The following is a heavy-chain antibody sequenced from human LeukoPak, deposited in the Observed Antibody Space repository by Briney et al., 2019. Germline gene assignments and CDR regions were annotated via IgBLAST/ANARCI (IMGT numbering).Heavy chain of an antibody. CDR2: VYGGGNT. CDR1: GFTVGNNR. D-gene: IGHD3-10*01. CDR3: VRERFGAYVEN. V-gene: IGHV3-53*01. Sequence: QSGGSLRLSCAASGFTVGNNRMSWVRQAPGKGLEWVSTVYGGGNTAYADSVKGRFTISRDTSKNTLPLQMNSLRAEDTAVYFCVRERFGAYVENWGQGALVTVSS. J-gene: IGHJ4*02.